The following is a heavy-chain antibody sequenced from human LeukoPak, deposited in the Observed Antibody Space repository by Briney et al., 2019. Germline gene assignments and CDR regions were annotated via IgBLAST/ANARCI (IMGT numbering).Heavy chain of an antibody. J-gene: IGHJ5*01. Sequence: TGGSLRLSCAASGFTFSRSGMSWVRQAPGKGLEWVSAISGSGGSTYYADSVKGRFTISRDNAKNSLYLQMNSLRAEDTAVYYCARLGTFCSSTSCLPRPLDSWGQGTLVTVSS. CDR1: GFTFSRSG. V-gene: IGHV3-23*01. CDR2: ISGSGGST. D-gene: IGHD2-2*01. CDR3: ARLGTFCSSTSCLPRPLDS.